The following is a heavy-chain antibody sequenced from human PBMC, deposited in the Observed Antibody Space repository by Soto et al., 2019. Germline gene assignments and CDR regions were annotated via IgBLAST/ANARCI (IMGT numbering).Heavy chain of an antibody. CDR1: GYTFTSYD. CDR3: ARNYYGSGMGYYYYGMDV. Sequence: QVQLVQSGAEVKKPGASVKVSCKASGYTFTSYDINWARQATGQGLEWLGWMNPNSGNTDYAQRFQGRVTMTRNTSIGTAYMELSSLRSEDTAVYYCARNYYGSGMGYYYYGMDVWGQGTTVTVSS. V-gene: IGHV1-8*01. J-gene: IGHJ6*02. D-gene: IGHD3-10*01. CDR2: MNPNSGNT.